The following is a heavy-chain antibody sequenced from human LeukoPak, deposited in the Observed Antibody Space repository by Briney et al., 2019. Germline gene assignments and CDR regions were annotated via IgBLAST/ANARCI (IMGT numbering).Heavy chain of an antibody. CDR3: ARGGTAVIAPYAFDI. CDR1: GGSTNSHY. J-gene: IGHJ3*02. D-gene: IGHD4-23*01. Sequence: KPSETLSLTCTVSGGSTNSHYWSWIRQPPGKGLEWIGYIYYSGSTNCNPSVKSRVAMSVDTSKKQFSLKLSSLTAADTAVYYCARGGTAVIAPYAFDIWGQGTMVTVSS. V-gene: IGHV4-59*11. CDR2: IYYSGST.